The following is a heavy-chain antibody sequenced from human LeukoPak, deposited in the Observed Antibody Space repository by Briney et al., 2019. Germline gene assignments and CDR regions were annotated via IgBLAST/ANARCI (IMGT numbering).Heavy chain of an antibody. CDR1: GFTFSSYS. V-gene: IGHV3-48*04. CDR2: IINSGSTI. CDR3: ARFFLEWLPRDPYYFDY. J-gene: IGHJ4*02. D-gene: IGHD3-3*01. Sequence: GGSLRLSCAASGFTFSSYSMNWVRQAPGKGLEWVSYIINSGSTIDYADSVKGRFTISRDNAKNSLYLQMNSLRAEDTAVYYCARFFLEWLPRDPYYFDYWGQGTLVTVSS.